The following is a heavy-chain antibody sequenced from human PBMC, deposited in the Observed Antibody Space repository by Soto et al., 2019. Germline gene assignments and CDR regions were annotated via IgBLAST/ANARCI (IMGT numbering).Heavy chain of an antibody. D-gene: IGHD1-26*01. Sequence: QVHLVESGGGVVQPGRSLRLSCAASGFTFSSYAMHWVRQAPGKGLEWVAVISYDGSNKYYADSVKGRFTISRDNSKNTLYLQMSSLRAEDTAVYYCARGYSGSYYSAFDIWGQGTMVTVSS. V-gene: IGHV3-30-3*01. CDR2: ISYDGSNK. CDR3: ARGYSGSYYSAFDI. J-gene: IGHJ3*02. CDR1: GFTFSSYA.